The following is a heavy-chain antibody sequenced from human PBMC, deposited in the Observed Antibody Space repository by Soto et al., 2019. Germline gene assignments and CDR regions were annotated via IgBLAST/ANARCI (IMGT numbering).Heavy chain of an antibody. CDR2: IWYDGSNK. CDR1: GFTFGSYG. V-gene: IGHV3-33*01. Sequence: PGGSLRLSCAPSGFTFGSYGMHWVRQAPGKGLEWVAVIWYDGSNKYYADSVKGRFTISRDNSKNTLYLQMNSLRAEDTAVYYRARDPQSRIEVRALFDYWGQGTLVTVSS. CDR3: ARDPQSRIEVRALFDY. J-gene: IGHJ4*02. D-gene: IGHD3-10*01.